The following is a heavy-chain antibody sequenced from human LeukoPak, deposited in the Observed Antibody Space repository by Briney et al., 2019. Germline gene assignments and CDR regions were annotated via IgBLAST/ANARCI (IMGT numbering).Heavy chain of an antibody. CDR3: ASDSPYYGMDV. Sequence: GGSLRLSCAASGFPFSSYWMHWVRQVPGKGLLWVSRINSDGSATIYADSVRGRFTISIDNAKNTLYLQMSGLRVEDTAVYHCASDSPYYGMDVWGQGTTVTVSS. CDR2: INSDGSAT. CDR1: GFPFSSYW. V-gene: IGHV3-74*01. J-gene: IGHJ6*02.